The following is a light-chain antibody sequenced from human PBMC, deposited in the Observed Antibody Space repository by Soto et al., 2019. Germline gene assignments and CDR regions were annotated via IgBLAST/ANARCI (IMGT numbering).Light chain of an antibody. CDR2: GAS. CDR1: QSVSSS. CDR3: QQRSNWPVT. J-gene: IGKJ5*01. Sequence: EIVLTQSPATLSSSPGERATLSCRASQSVSSSLAWYQQKPGQAHRLLIYGASNRAGGIPDKFSGSGSGRDFPINTSRLEPEDFAVYYCQQRSNWPVTVGQGTRLEIK. V-gene: IGKV3-11*02.